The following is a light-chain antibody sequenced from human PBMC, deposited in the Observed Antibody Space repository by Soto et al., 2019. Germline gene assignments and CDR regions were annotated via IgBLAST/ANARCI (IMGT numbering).Light chain of an antibody. CDR2: KAY. V-gene: IGKV1-5*03. Sequence: PVTRSPSSCSASTGARGPITCLASQGISSSLAWYQQKPGKAHNLLIYKAYHLENGVPSRFSGSGSGTEFTLAISILQPGDVATYYCQHYKLLPRTFGQGTRLDI. J-gene: IGKJ1*01. CDR3: QHYKLLPRT. CDR1: QGISSS.